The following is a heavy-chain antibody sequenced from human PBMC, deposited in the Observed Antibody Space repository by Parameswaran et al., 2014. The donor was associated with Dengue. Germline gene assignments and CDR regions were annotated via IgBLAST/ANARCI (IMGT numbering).Heavy chain of an antibody. V-gene: IGHV1-3*01. D-gene: IGHD6-13*01. Sequence: WVRQAPGQRLEWMGWINAGNGNTKYSQKFQGRVTITRDTSASTAYMELSSLRSEDTAVYYCARGSSSWYDWFDPWGQGTLVTVSS. CDR3: ARGSSSWYDWFDP. J-gene: IGHJ5*02. CDR2: INAGNGNT.